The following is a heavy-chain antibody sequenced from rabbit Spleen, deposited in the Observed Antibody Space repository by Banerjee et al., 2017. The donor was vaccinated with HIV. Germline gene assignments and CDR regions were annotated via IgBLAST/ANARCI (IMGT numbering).Heavy chain of an antibody. V-gene: IGHV1S45*01. CDR1: GVSFNDKDV. CDR3: AREGALYVDYGDANL. J-gene: IGHJ4*01. Sequence: QEQLEESGGGLVKPEGSLTLTCKASGVSFNDKDVMCWVRQAPGKGLEWITCIYAGSSGSTWYASWAKGRFTISKTSSTTVTLQMTSLTAADTATYFCAREGALYVDYGDANLWGQGTLVTVS. D-gene: IGHD2-1*01. CDR2: IYAGSSGST.